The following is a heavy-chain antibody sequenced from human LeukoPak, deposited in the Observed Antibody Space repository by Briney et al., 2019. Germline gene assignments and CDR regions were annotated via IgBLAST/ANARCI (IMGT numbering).Heavy chain of an antibody. CDR3: ACRDLTSTWSYP. CDR2: IYPGDS. D-gene: IGHD2-2*01. Sequence: GESLKISCKGIGYSFTSYWIGWVRQMPGKGMEWMGVIYPGDSNNPSFQGQVTISVDKSIRTAYLQWVSLKASDTAMYYCACRDLTSTWSYPWGQGTLVTVSS. CDR1: GYSFTSYW. J-gene: IGHJ5*02. V-gene: IGHV5-51*01.